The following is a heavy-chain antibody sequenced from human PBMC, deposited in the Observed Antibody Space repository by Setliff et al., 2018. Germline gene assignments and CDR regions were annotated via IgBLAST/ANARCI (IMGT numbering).Heavy chain of an antibody. D-gene: IGHD6-6*01. Sequence: GASVKVSCKVSGYTLTELSMHWVRQAPGKGLEWMGGFDPDDGETIYAQKFQGRVTMTEDTSTDTAYMELGSLRSEDTAVYYCARAEYTSSSLYYYMDVWGKGTTVTVSS. J-gene: IGHJ6*03. CDR2: FDPDDGET. V-gene: IGHV1-24*01. CDR3: ARAEYTSSSLYYYMDV. CDR1: GYTLTELS.